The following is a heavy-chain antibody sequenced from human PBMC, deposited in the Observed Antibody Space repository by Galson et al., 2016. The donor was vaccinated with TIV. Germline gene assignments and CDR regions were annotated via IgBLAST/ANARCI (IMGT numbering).Heavy chain of an antibody. CDR2: IYYTGTT. CDR1: GASISNYF. Sequence: SETLSLTCTVSGASISNYFWTWIRQPPGKGLDWIGYIYYTGTTHYSPSLKSRVTISVDMSKNQFSLHLNSVTAADTAVYYCARTAYWSGYEDFWGQGTLVTVSS. J-gene: IGHJ4*02. CDR3: ARTAYWSGYEDF. D-gene: IGHD3-3*01. V-gene: IGHV4-59*01.